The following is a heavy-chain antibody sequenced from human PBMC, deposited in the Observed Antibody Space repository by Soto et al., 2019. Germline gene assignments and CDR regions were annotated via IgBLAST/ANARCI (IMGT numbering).Heavy chain of an antibody. D-gene: IGHD4-17*01. CDR2: IYYSGNT. Sequence: PSETLSLTCTVSGGSISTYYWNWIRRPPWKELEWIGYIYYSGNTNYNPSLKSRVTISVDTSKNQFSLKLSSVTAADTAVYYCAREDWRLRDSLGFDPWGQGILVTVSS. CDR1: GGSISTYY. V-gene: IGHV4-59*01. J-gene: IGHJ5*02. CDR3: AREDWRLRDSLGFDP.